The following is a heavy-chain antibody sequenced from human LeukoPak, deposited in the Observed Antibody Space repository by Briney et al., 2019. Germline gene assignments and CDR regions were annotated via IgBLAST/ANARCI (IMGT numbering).Heavy chain of an antibody. CDR2: IKQDGSEN. J-gene: IGHJ6*02. D-gene: IGHD3-3*01. Sequence: GGSLRLSCAASGFSFSGYWMNWVRQAPGKGLEWVANIKQDGSENYYMASVKGRFTISRDNAKKSLYLQMNSLRAEDTAVYYCVRNDRYYDFRSGLTSYGMDVWGQGTTVIVSS. CDR3: VRNDRYYDFRSGLTSYGMDV. CDR1: GFSFSGYW. V-gene: IGHV3-7*01.